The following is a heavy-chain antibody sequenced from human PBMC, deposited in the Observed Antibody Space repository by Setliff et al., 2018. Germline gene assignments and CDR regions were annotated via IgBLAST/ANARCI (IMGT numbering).Heavy chain of an antibody. V-gene: IGHV1-69*13. D-gene: IGHD6-19*01. CDR1: GGTFSSYA. CDR3: ARSGYSSGRNYYYYYMDV. CDR2: IIPIFGTA. Sequence: SVKVSCKASGGTFSSYAISWARQAPGQGLEWMGGIIPIFGTANYAQKFQGRVTITADESTSTAYMELSSLRSEDTAVYYCARSGYSSGRNYYYYYMDVWGKGTTVTVSS. J-gene: IGHJ6*03.